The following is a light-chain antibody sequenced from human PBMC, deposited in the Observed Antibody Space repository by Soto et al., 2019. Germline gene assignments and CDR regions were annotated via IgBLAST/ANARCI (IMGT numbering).Light chain of an antibody. V-gene: IGKV3-15*01. CDR3: QQTYSPPMYT. Sequence: EIVMTQSPATVSVSPGERATLSCRASQSVSDKLAWYQQKPGQAPRLLIYHASARATGIPARFSGSGSGTEFTLTISSLQPEDFATYSCQQTYSPPMYTFGQGTKVDTK. J-gene: IGKJ2*01. CDR1: QSVSDK. CDR2: HAS.